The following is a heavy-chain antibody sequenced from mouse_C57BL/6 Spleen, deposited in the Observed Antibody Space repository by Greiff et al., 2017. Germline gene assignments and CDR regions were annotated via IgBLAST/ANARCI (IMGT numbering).Heavy chain of an antibody. Sequence: EVKLQQSGAELVRPGSSVKMSCKTSGYTFTSYGINWVKQRPGQGLEWIGYIYIGNGYTVYNEKFKGKATLTSDTSSSTAYMQLSSLTSEDSAIYFCARSGITTVDYAMDYWGQGTSVTVSS. CDR2: IYIGNGYT. CDR1: GYTFTSYG. V-gene: IGHV1-58*01. CDR3: ARSGITTVDYAMDY. J-gene: IGHJ4*01. D-gene: IGHD1-1*01.